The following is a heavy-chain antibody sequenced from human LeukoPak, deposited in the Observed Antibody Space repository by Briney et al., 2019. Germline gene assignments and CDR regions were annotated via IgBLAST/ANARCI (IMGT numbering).Heavy chain of an antibody. CDR2: IYHSGST. CDR3: ARKVPAASNWFDP. CDR1: GYSISSGYY. Sequence: PSETLSLTCTVSGYSISSGYYWGWIRQPPGKGLEWIGSIYHSGSTYYNPSLKSRVTISVDTSKNQFSLKLSSVTAADTAVYYCARKVPAASNWFDPWGQGTLVTVSS. J-gene: IGHJ5*02. V-gene: IGHV4-38-2*02. D-gene: IGHD2-2*01.